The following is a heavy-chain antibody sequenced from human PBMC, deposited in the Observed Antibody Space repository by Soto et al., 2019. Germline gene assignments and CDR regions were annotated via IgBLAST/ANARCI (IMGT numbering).Heavy chain of an antibody. CDR1: GFTFSSYW. V-gene: IGHV3-74*01. D-gene: IGHD5-12*01. CDR2: INSDGSST. CDR3: ARDFVDGYNIFDY. Sequence: GGSLRLACAASGFTFSSYWMHWVRQAPGKGLVWVSRINSDGSSTSYADSVKGRFTISRDNAKNTLYLQMNSLRAEDTAVYYCARDFVDGYNIFDYWGQGTLVTVSS. J-gene: IGHJ4*02.